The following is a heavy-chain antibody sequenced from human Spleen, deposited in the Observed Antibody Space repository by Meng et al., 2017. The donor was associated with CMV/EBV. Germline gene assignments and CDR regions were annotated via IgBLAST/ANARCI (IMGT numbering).Heavy chain of an antibody. J-gene: IGHJ6*02. Sequence: GESLKISCTASGLTFSNVWMSWVRQAPGKGLEWVAVISYDGSNKYYADSVKGRFTISRDNSKNTLYLQMNSLRAEDTAVYYCAKDRQAQLDGMDVWGQGTTVTVSS. D-gene: IGHD6-6*01. V-gene: IGHV3-30*18. CDR1: GLTFSNVW. CDR3: AKDRQAQLDGMDV. CDR2: ISYDGSNK.